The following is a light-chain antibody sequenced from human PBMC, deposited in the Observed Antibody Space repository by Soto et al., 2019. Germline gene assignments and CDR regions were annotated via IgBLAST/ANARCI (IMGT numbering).Light chain of an antibody. CDR1: SSDVGVYDY. V-gene: IGLV2-14*03. CDR2: DVS. J-gene: IGLJ3*02. CDR3: SSYTTSTTRV. Sequence: QPASVSGSPGQSITISCTGTSSDVGVYDYVSWYQQHPGKAPKLLIYDVSNRPAGISNRFSGSKSGNTASLTISGLQAADEADYYCSSYTTSTTRVFGGGTKLTVL.